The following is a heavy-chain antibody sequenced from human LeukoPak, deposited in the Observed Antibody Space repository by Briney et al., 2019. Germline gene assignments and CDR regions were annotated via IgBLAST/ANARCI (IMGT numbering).Heavy chain of an antibody. CDR2: IYHSGST. Sequence: SGSLSLTCAVSGGSISSSNRWSWVRQPPGKGLEWIGEIYHSGSTNYNPSLRSRVTISVDKSNNHFSLKLSSVTAADTAVYYCARSGGSGSLYPFDYWGQGTLVTVSS. J-gene: IGHJ4*02. CDR3: ARSGGSGSLYPFDY. V-gene: IGHV4-4*02. CDR1: GGSISSSNR. D-gene: IGHD3-10*01.